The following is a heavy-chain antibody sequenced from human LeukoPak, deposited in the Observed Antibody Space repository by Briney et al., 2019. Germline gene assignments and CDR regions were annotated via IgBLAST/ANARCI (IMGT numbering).Heavy chain of an antibody. V-gene: IGHV3-21*01. J-gene: IGHJ4*02. Sequence: GGSLRLSCAASGFTFGSYSMNWVRQAPGKGLEWVSSISSSSSYIYYADSVKGRFTISRDNAKNSLYLQMNSLRDEDTAVYYCAGGVGRNWGTAMVVFPYFDYWGQGTLVTVSS. CDR1: GFTFGSYS. CDR3: AGGVGRNWGTAMVVFPYFDY. D-gene: IGHD5-18*01. CDR2: ISSSSSYI.